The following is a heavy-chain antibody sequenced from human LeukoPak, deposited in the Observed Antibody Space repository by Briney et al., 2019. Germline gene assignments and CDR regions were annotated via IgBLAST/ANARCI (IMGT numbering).Heavy chain of an antibody. D-gene: IGHD2-15*01. CDR3: AKHLGYCSGGTCPGLDY. V-gene: IGHV3-9*01. Sequence: PGGSLGLSCAASGFTFDDYAMHWVRQAPGKGLEWVSGISWNSGSIGYADSVKGRFTISRDNAKNSLYLQMNSLRAEDTAVYYCAKHLGYCSGGTCPGLDYWGQGTLVTVSS. CDR1: GFTFDDYA. J-gene: IGHJ4*02. CDR2: ISWNSGSI.